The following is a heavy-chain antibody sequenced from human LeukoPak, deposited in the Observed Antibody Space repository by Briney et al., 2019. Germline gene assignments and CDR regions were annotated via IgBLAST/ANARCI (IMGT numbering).Heavy chain of an antibody. D-gene: IGHD6-19*01. V-gene: IGHV3-30*04. J-gene: IGHJ6*03. CDR3: AREGSSGWYLPLYYYYYYMDV. CDR2: ISYDDTNK. Sequence: PGRSLRLSCAASGFTFSNYALHWVRQAPGKGLEWVAVISYDDTNKYYADSVKGRFTISRDNSKNTLYLQMNSLRAEDTAVYYCAREGSSGWYLPLYYYYYYMDVWGKGTTVTVSS. CDR1: GFTFSNYA.